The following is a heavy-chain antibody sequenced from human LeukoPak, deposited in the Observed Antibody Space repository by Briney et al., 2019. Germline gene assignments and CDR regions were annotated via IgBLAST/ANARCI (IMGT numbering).Heavy chain of an antibody. D-gene: IGHD3-10*01. CDR3: AAGITMVRVARTHGMDV. CDR2: INPNSGGT. Sequence: ASVKVSCKASGYTFTGYYMHWVRQAPGQGLEWMGWINPNSGGTNYAQKFQGRVTMTRDTSISTAYMELSRLRSDDTAVYYCAAGITMVRVARTHGMDVWGKGTTVTISS. CDR1: GYTFTGYY. J-gene: IGHJ6*04. V-gene: IGHV1-2*02.